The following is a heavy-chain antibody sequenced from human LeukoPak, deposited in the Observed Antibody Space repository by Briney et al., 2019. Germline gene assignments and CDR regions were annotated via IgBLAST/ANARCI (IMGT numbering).Heavy chain of an antibody. CDR3: ARLISLDNWFDP. CDR1: GGSISSYY. CDR2: IHYTGNT. D-gene: IGHD3-10*01. V-gene: IGHV4-59*08. J-gene: IGHJ5*02. Sequence: SETLSLTCTVSGGSISSYYWSWIRQPPGKGLEWIAYIHYTGNTNDNPSLKSRVTISVDTSKNQFSLKLSSVTAADTAVYYCARLISLDNWFDPWGQGTLVTVSS.